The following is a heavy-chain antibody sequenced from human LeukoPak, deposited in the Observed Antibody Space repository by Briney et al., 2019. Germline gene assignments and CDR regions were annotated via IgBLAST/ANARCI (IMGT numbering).Heavy chain of an antibody. Sequence: PGGSLRLSCAASGYTFSRYWMHWDRQGPGKGLVWVSRINEDGSSTSYAESVGGRFTISRDNAKNTLYLQMNSLRAEDAAVYYCTTDTFGARDSWGQGTLVTVSS. CDR1: GYTFSRYW. V-gene: IGHV3-74*01. J-gene: IGHJ4*02. D-gene: IGHD3-10*01. CDR2: INEDGSST. CDR3: TTDTFGARDS.